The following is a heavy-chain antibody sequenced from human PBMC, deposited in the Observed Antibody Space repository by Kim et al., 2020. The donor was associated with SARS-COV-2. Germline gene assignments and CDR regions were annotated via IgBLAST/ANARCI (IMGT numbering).Heavy chain of an antibody. CDR1: EYTFTRYD. CDR3: ARERPNTYYFEY. J-gene: IGHJ4*02. D-gene: IGHD3-16*01. V-gene: IGHV1-46*01. Sequence: ASVKVSCKASEYTFTRYDMHWVRQAPGQGLEWMGFINANARRASYPQNFQGRVTLSGDTSTSTVYMELSSLRSEDTAVYFCARERPNTYYFEYWGQGTLVTVSS. CDR2: INANARRA.